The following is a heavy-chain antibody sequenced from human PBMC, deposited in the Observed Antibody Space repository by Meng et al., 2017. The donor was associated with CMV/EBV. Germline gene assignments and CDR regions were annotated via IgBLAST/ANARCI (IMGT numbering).Heavy chain of an antibody. J-gene: IGHJ6*02. Sequence: SCAISGDSVSSNRAAWNWIRQSPSRGLEWLGRTYYRSRWYNDYAASVKSRITINSDTSKNQFSLQLNSVTPEDTAVYYCARDSDGLGYAGDLYYYYGMDVWGQGTTVTVSS. D-gene: IGHD3-16*01. CDR3: ARDSDGLGYAGDLYYYYGMDV. CDR1: GDSVSSNRAA. V-gene: IGHV6-1*01. CDR2: TYYRSRWYN.